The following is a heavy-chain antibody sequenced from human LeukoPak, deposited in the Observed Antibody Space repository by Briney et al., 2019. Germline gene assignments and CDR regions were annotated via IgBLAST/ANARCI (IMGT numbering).Heavy chain of an antibody. J-gene: IGHJ4*02. CDR3: AKVWAGQSFSHFDY. V-gene: IGHV3-48*03. D-gene: IGHD4-11*01. CDR2: ISDSGSTK. CDR1: GLTVSSYE. Sequence: PGGSLRLSCAASGLTVSSYEMNWIRQAPGKGLEWISYISDSGSTKYYADSVKGRFTIPRDNSKNKLYLQMSNLRADDTAVYYCAKVWAGQSFSHFDYWGQGTLVTVSS.